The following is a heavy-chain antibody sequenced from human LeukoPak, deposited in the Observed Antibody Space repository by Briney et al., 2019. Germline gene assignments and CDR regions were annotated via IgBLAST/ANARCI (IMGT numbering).Heavy chain of an antibody. V-gene: IGHV3-21*01. CDR1: GFTFSSYS. J-gene: IGHJ6*02. CDR2: ISSSSSYI. Sequence: PGGSLRLSCAASGFTFSSYSMNWVRQAPGKGLEWVSSISSSSSYIYYADSVKDRFTISGDNAKNSLYLQMNSLRAEDTAVYYCARDVRGGYYGMDVWGQGTTVTVSS. D-gene: IGHD2-15*01. CDR3: ARDVRGGYYGMDV.